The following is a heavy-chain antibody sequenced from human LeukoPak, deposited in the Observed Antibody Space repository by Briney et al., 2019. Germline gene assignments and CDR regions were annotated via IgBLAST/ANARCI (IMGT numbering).Heavy chain of an antibody. V-gene: IGHV4-30-4*01. CDR3: ARGYCSGGSCYGGGDWFDP. J-gene: IGHJ5*02. CDR1: GGSISSGDYY. Sequence: PSETLSLTCTVSGGSISSGDYYWSWIRQPPGKGLEWIGYTYYSGSTYYNPSLKSRVTISVDTSKNQFSLKLSSVTAADTAVYYCARGYCSGGSCYGGGDWFDPWGQGTLVTVSS. CDR2: TYYSGST. D-gene: IGHD2-15*01.